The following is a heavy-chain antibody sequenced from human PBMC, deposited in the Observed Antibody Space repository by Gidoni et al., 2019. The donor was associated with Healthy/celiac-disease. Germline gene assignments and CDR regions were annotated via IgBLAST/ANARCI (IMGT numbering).Heavy chain of an antibody. Sequence: QVQLQESGPGLVKPSETLSLTCTVSGGSVSSGSYYWSWIRQPPGKGLEWIGYIYYSGSTNYNPSLKSRVTISVDTSKNQFSLKLSSVTAADTAVYYCARTPGIAAAGTWSDHFDYWGQGTLVTVSS. CDR1: GGSVSSGSYY. CDR2: IYYSGST. CDR3: ARTPGIAAAGTWSDHFDY. D-gene: IGHD6-13*01. J-gene: IGHJ4*02. V-gene: IGHV4-61*01.